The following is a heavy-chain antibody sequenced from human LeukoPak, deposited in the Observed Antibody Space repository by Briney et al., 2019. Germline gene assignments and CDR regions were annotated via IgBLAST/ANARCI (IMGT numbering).Heavy chain of an antibody. CDR2: IYPGDSDT. V-gene: IGHV5-51*01. J-gene: IGHJ6*03. Sequence: GESLKISCKGSGYSFTSYWIGWVRQMPGKGLEWMGIIYPGDSDTRYSPSFQGQVTISADKSISTAYLQWSSLKASDTAMYYCARHQISLRYYDSSGSPATDYYMDVWGKGTTVTISS. CDR1: GYSFTSYW. CDR3: ARHQISLRYYDSSGSPATDYYMDV. D-gene: IGHD3-22*01.